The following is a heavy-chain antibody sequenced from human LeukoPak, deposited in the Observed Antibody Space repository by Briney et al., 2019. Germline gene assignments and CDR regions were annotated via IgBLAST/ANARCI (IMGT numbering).Heavy chain of an antibody. D-gene: IGHD2-2*01. J-gene: IGHJ6*03. CDR2: IIPIFGTA. Sequence: ASVKVSCKASGGTFSSYAISWVRQAPGQGLEWMGGIIPIFGTANYAQKFQGRVTITADESTSTAYMELSSLRSEDTAVYYCARGVVPAAIFADYYYYYMDVWGKGTTVTVPS. V-gene: IGHV1-69*13. CDR1: GGTFSSYA. CDR3: ARGVVPAAIFADYYYYYMDV.